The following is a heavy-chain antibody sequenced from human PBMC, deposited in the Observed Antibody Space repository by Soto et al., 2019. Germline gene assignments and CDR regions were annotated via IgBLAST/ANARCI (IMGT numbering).Heavy chain of an antibody. CDR3: ARGEYSGRYVTYYYYGMDV. D-gene: IGHD1-26*01. J-gene: IGHJ6*02. Sequence: QVQLVQSGAEVKKPGSSVKVSCKASGGTFSSYAISWVRQAPGQGLEWMGGIIPIFGTANYAQKFQGRVTSTADESTSTAYMELSSMRSEDTAVYYCARGEYSGRYVTYYYYGMDVWGQGTTVTVSS. CDR1: GGTFSSYA. V-gene: IGHV1-69*01. CDR2: IIPIFGTA.